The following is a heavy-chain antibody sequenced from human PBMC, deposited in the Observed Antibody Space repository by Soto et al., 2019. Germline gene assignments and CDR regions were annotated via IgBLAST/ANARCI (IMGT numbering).Heavy chain of an antibody. V-gene: IGHV1-2*04. CDR2: INPYSGGA. J-gene: IGHJ5*02. CDR3: ARVIRGAYYNSPLDT. D-gene: IGHD3-10*01. Sequence: QVQLLQSGAEVKKPGASVKVPCKASGYTFTGYFMHWVRQAPGQGLEWMGWINPYSGGADYAQSFQGWVTMTRDTSISTVYMELSRLRFDDTAVYYCARVIRGAYYNSPLDTWGQGTVVTVSS. CDR1: GYTFTGYF.